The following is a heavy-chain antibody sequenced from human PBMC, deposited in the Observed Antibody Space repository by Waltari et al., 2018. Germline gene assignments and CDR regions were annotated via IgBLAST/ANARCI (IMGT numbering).Heavy chain of an antibody. Sequence: EVQLVQSGAEVKKPGATVKISCKASGSTFTDYYMHWVQQAPGKGLGWMGRVEPEDGETIYAEKFQDRVTITADTSTDTACVELSGLRSEDTAVYDCATYSSSWADALDIWGQGTMVTVSS. CDR2: VEPEDGET. J-gene: IGHJ3*02. CDR3: ATYSSSWADALDI. D-gene: IGHD6-13*01. CDR1: GSTFTDYY. V-gene: IGHV1-69-2*01.